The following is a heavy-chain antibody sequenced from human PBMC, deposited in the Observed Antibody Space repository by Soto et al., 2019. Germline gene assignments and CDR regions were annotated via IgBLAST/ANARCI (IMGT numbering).Heavy chain of an antibody. Sequence: GGSLRLSCAASGFTFDDYAMHWVRQAPGKGLEWVSGISWNSGSIGYADSVKGRFTISRDNAKNSLYLQMNSLRAEDTALYYCAKDFAAAGTEIDYWGQGTLVTVSS. CDR1: GFTFDDYA. J-gene: IGHJ4*02. CDR3: AKDFAAAGTEIDY. CDR2: ISWNSGSI. V-gene: IGHV3-9*01. D-gene: IGHD6-13*01.